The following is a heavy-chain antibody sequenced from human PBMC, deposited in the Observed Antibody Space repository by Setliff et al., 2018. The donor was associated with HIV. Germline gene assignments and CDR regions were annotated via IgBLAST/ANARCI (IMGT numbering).Heavy chain of an antibody. CDR3: ADSSGYYSGFSY. Sequence: GASVKVSCKASGYTFTDYFMNWMRQAPGQRLEWMGWINAGNGNTKYSQKFQGRVTITADESTSTAYMELSSLRSEDTAVYYCADSSGYYSGFSYWGQGTLVTVS. J-gene: IGHJ4*02. D-gene: IGHD3-22*01. CDR2: INAGNGNT. V-gene: IGHV1-3*01. CDR1: GYTFTDYF.